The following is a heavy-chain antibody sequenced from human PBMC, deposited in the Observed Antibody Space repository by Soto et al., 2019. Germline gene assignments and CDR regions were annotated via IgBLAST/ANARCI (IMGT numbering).Heavy chain of an antibody. J-gene: IGHJ4*02. CDR1: GFTFSSYG. CDR3: AKDRIGSGGYDFFAY. CDR2: ISGSGGST. D-gene: IGHD5-12*01. Sequence: EVQLLESGGGLVQPGGSLRLSCAASGFTFSSYGMSWVRQAPGKGLEWVSAISGSGGSTYYADSVKGRFTIYRDNSKNKLYLQMISLRAEDTAVYYCAKDRIGSGGYDFFAYWGQGTLVTVSS. V-gene: IGHV3-23*01.